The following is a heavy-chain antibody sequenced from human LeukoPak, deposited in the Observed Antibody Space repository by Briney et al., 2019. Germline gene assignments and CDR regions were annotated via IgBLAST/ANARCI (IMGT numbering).Heavy chain of an antibody. CDR2: ISSSSSTI. CDR1: GFTFRRHW. D-gene: IGHD5-18*01. Sequence: GGSLRLSCAASGFTFRRHWMSWVRQAPGKGLEWVSYISSSSSTIYYTDSVKGRFTISRDNAKNSLYLQMNSLRAEDTAVYYCARGVRGYSYGYADYWGQGTLVTVSS. CDR3: ARGVRGYSYGYADY. V-gene: IGHV3-48*04. J-gene: IGHJ4*02.